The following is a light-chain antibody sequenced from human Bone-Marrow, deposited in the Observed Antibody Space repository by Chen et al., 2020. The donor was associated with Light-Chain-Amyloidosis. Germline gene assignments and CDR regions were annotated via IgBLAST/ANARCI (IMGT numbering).Light chain of an antibody. CDR2: DDS. J-gene: IGLJ2*01. Sequence: SYVLTLPSSVSVAPGQTAPLACGGNNIGSTSAHWYQQTPGQAPLLGVYDDSDRPSGIPERLSGTNSWNTATLTISRVEAGDEAVYYCQVWDRSSDRPVFGGGTKLTVL. V-gene: IGLV3-21*02. CDR1: NIGSTS. CDR3: QVWDRSSDRPV.